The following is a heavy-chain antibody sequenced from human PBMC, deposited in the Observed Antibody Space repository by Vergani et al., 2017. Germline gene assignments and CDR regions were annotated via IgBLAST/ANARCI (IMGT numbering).Heavy chain of an antibody. CDR3: ANGPRGYSGYEGY. D-gene: IGHD5-12*01. CDR2: ISYDGSNK. CDR1: GFTFSSYA. V-gene: IGHV3-30*04. Sequence: QVQLVESGGGVVQPGRSLRHSCAASGFTFSSYAMHWVRQAPGKGLEWVAVISYDGSNKYYADSVKGRFTISRDNSKNTLYLQMNSLRAEDTAVYYCANGPRGYSGYEGYWGQGTLVTVSS. J-gene: IGHJ4*02.